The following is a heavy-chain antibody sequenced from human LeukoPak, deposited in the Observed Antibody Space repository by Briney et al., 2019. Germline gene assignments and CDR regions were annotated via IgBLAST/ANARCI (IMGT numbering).Heavy chain of an antibody. V-gene: IGHV3-72*01. D-gene: IGHD3-22*01. CDR3: ARAGDYYSTGDC. J-gene: IGHJ4*02. Sequence: GGSLRLSCAASGFTSSDHYMDWVRQAPGKGLEWVARIRNKDNNDRIEYAGSVKGRFTISRDDSKNSLYLQMNSLKTEDTAVYYCARAGDYYSTGDCWGQGTLVTVSS. CDR1: GFTSSDHY. CDR2: IRNKDNNDRI.